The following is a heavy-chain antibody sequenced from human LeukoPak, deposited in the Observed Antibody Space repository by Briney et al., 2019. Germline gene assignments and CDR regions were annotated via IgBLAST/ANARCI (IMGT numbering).Heavy chain of an antibody. CDR3: AGRKRDYSDY. Sequence: AVKVSCKASGGTFSSYAISWVRQAPGQGLEWMGGIIPILGTANYAQKFQGRVTITADESTSTAYMELSSLRSEDTAVYYCAGRKRDYSDYWGQGTLVTVSS. CDR2: IIPILGTA. D-gene: IGHD1-14*01. J-gene: IGHJ4*02. CDR1: GGTFSSYA. V-gene: IGHV1-69*01.